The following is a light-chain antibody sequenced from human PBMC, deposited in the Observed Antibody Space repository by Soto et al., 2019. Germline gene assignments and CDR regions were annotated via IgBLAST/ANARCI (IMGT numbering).Light chain of an antibody. J-gene: IGKJ4*01. Sequence: DIQMTQSPSSVSVSVGDSVTITCRASQGISDWLAWYQQKPGEAPKLLIYAASRLHSGVPSRFSGSGSGTDFTLTISSLQPEDFASYYCQQADSFPLTFGGGTKVEIK. CDR1: QGISDW. CDR2: AAS. CDR3: QQADSFPLT. V-gene: IGKV1D-12*01.